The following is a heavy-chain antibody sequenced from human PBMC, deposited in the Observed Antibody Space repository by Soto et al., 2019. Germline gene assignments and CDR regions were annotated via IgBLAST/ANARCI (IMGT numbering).Heavy chain of an antibody. Sequence: QLQLQESGSGLVKPSQTLSLTCAVSGGSISSGGYSWSWIRQPPGKGLEWIGYIYQSGSTYYSPSLKSRVTMSVDRSKNNFSLKLSSVTAADTAVYYCASSVGTTTFDYWGQGTLVTVSS. D-gene: IGHD1-26*01. CDR1: GGSISSGGYS. CDR2: IYQSGST. J-gene: IGHJ4*02. CDR3: ASSVGTTTFDY. V-gene: IGHV4-30-2*01.